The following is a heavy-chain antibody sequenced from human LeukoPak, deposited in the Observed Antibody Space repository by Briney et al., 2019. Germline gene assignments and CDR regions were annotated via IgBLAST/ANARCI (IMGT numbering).Heavy chain of an antibody. Sequence: PSETLSLTCAVYGGSFSGYYWSWIRQPPGKGLEWIGEINHSGSTNYNPSLKSRVTISVDTSKNQFSLKLSSVTAADTAVYYCVKVHCSGGSCYFPGPFDPWGQGTLVTVSS. CDR3: VKVHCSGGSCYFPGPFDP. J-gene: IGHJ5*02. CDR1: GGSFSGYY. CDR2: INHSGST. D-gene: IGHD2-15*01. V-gene: IGHV4-34*01.